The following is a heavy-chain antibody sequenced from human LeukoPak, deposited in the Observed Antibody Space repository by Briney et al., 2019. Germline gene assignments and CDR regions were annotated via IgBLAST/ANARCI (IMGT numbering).Heavy chain of an antibody. Sequence: GGSLRLSCAASGFPFSDYYMTWIRQAPGKGLEWISYLGSSSTYTHYADSVKGRFTISRDNAKNSLYLQMNSLRAEDTAVYYCARDKESSGWYLTPYYYGMDVWGKGTTVTVSS. V-gene: IGHV3-11*06. CDR3: ARDKESSGWYLTPYYYGMDV. CDR1: GFPFSDYY. CDR2: LGSSSTYT. D-gene: IGHD6-13*01. J-gene: IGHJ6*04.